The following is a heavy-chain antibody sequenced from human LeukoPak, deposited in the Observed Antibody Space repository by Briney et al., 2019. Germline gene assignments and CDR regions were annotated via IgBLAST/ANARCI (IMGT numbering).Heavy chain of an antibody. CDR2: ISSSGYTI. J-gene: IGHJ3*02. D-gene: IGHD2-21*01. Sequence: GGSLRLSCAASGFTFRGYEMNWVRQAPGKGLEWVSYISSSGYTIYYADSAKGRFTISRDNAKNSLYLQMNSLRAEDTAVYYCARSRSIAGDGFDIWGQGTMVTVSS. CDR3: ARSRSIAGDGFDI. V-gene: IGHV3-48*03. CDR1: GFTFRGYE.